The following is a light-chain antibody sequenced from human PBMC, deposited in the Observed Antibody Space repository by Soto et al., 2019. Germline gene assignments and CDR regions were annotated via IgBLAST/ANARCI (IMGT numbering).Light chain of an antibody. CDR3: AAWDGSLNNVL. J-gene: IGLJ2*01. CDR2: GDN. Sequence: QSVVTQPPSASGTPGRRVTISCSGGGSSIGANTVNWYRQLPGTAPKLVIFGDNQRPSGVPDRFSGSKSGTSASLAISGLQSEDEADYYCAAWDGSLNNVLFGGGTKLTVL. CDR1: GSSIGANT. V-gene: IGLV1-44*01.